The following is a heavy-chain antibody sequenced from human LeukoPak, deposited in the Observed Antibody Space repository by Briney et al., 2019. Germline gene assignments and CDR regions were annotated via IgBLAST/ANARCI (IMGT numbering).Heavy chain of an antibody. D-gene: IGHD6-19*01. CDR1: GFTVSSNY. CDR2: IYSGGST. J-gene: IGHJ3*02. CDR3: VKDWYSSGWYAFDI. Sequence: PGWSLRLSCAASGFTVSSNYMSWVRQAPGKGLEWVSLIYSGGSTYYADSVKGRFTISRDNSKNTLYLQMNSLRAEDTAVYYCVKDWYSSGWYAFDIWGQGTMVTVSS. V-gene: IGHV3-53*01.